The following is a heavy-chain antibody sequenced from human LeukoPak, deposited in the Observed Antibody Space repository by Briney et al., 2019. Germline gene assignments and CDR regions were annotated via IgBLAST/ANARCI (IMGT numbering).Heavy chain of an antibody. CDR1: GGSISSSSYY. D-gene: IGHD6-13*01. J-gene: IGHJ6*02. CDR3: ARWRIAAAGTTTFYYYGMDV. V-gene: IGHV4-39*07. CDR2: IYYSGST. Sequence: SETLSLTCTVSGGSISSSSYYWGWIRQPPGKGLEWIGSIYYSGSTYYNPSLKSRVTISVDTSKNQFSLKLSSVTAADTAVYYCARWRIAAAGTTTFYYYGMDVWGQGTTVTVSS.